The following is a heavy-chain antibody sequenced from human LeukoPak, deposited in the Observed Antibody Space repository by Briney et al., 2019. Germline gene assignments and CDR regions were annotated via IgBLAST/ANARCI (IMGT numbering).Heavy chain of an antibody. J-gene: IGHJ4*02. Sequence: PETLSLTCTVSGGSISSYYWSWIPQPAGEGLEWIGRIYSSGSTNYNPSLRSRVTLSVATSKNQFSLKLSSVTAADTAVYYCARMYSGTYGGIDNWGQGTLVTVSS. CDR1: GGSISSYY. D-gene: IGHD1-26*01. CDR3: ARMYSGTYGGIDN. CDR2: IYSSGST. V-gene: IGHV4-4*07.